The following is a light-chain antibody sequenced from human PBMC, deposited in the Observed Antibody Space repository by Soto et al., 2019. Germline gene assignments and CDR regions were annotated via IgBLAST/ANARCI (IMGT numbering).Light chain of an antibody. V-gene: IGLV2-14*01. CDR2: EVS. J-gene: IGLJ3*02. CDR3: ISKRSSTTWV. CDR1: SSDVGDYNY. Sequence: QSALTQPASVSGSPGQSIAISCNGTSSDVGDYNYVSWYQQHPGKAPKLMIYEVSNRPSGVSDRFSGSKSGNTASLTISGLQAEDEADYFCISKRSSTTWVFGGGTKLTVL.